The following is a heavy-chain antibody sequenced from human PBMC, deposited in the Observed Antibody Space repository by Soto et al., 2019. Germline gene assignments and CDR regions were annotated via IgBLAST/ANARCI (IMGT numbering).Heavy chain of an antibody. CDR1: GYTFTSYG. Sequence: ASVKVSCKASGYTFTSYGISCVRQAPGQGLEWMGWISAYNGNTNYAQKLQGRVTMTTDTSTSTAYMELRSLRSDDTAVYYCARGGQQLVGYYYYYGMDVWGQGTTVTVSS. J-gene: IGHJ6*02. V-gene: IGHV1-18*04. D-gene: IGHD6-13*01. CDR3: ARGGQQLVGYYYYYGMDV. CDR2: ISAYNGNT.